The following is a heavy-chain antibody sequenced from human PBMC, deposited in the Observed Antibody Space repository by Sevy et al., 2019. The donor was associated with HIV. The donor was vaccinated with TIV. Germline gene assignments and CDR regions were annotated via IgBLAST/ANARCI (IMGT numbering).Heavy chain of an antibody. CDR2: FTGGSSYI. CDR3: ARDEGCSGTSCLLYFDC. V-gene: IGHV3-21*01. D-gene: IGHD2-2*01. CDR1: GFTFSSYT. Sequence: GGSLRLSCAASGFTFSSYTMNWVRQAPGKGLEWVSSFTGGSSYIDYADSVKGRFTISRDNAKNSLYLQMNSLRAEDTAVYYCARDEGCSGTSCLLYFDCWGQGSLVTVSS. J-gene: IGHJ4*02.